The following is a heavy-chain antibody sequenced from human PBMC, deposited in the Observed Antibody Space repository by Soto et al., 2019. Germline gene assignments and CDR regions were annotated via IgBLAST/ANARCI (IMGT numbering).Heavy chain of an antibody. D-gene: IGHD3-22*01. Sequence: SVKVSCKASGFSFTSSAVQWVRQARGQRLEGMGWIVVGSGDTNYAQKFQERVTITRDMSTSTVYMELSSLRFEDTAVYYSAADDLIVVPWGQGPLVTV. CDR1: GFSFTSSA. V-gene: IGHV1-58*01. CDR2: IVVGSGDT. CDR3: AADDLIVVP. J-gene: IGHJ4*02.